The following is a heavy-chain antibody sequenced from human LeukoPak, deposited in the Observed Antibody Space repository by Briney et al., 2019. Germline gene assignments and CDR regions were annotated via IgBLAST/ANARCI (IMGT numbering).Heavy chain of an antibody. CDR2: IYHSGST. CDR3: AREAIVGATVGY. J-gene: IGHJ4*02. CDR1: GGSISSGGYS. D-gene: IGHD1-26*01. Sequence: SQILSLTCAVSGGSISSGGYSWSWIRQPPGKGLEWIGYIYHSGSTYYNPSLKSRVTISVDRSKNQFSLKLSSVTAADTAVYYCAREAIVGATVGYWGQGTLVTVSS. V-gene: IGHV4-30-2*01.